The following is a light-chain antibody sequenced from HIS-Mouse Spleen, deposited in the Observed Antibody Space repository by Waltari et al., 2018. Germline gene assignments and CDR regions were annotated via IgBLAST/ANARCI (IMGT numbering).Light chain of an antibody. CDR1: QSISSY. V-gene: IGKV1-39*01. Sequence: DIQMTQSPSSLSVSVGDRVTITSRARQSISSYLNLYQQKPGKAPKLLIYAASCLQSGVPSRFSGSGSGTDFTLTISSLQPEDFATYYCQQSYSTPYTFGQGTKLEIK. J-gene: IGKJ2*01. CDR3: QQSYSTPYT. CDR2: AAS.